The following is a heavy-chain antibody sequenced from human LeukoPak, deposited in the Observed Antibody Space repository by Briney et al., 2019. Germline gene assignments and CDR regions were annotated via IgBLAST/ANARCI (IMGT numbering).Heavy chain of an antibody. V-gene: IGHV3-48*03. CDR1: GFTFSSYE. J-gene: IGHJ4*02. CDR2: INTSGRTI. CDR3: ARGEDCGTNSFDY. Sequence: PGGSLRLSCAASGFTFSSYEMNWVRQAPGKGLEWVSYINTSGRTIYYADSVKGRFTISRDNAKNSLYLQMNSLRAEDTAVYYCARGEDCGTNSFDYWGQGTLVTVSS. D-gene: IGHD2-21*02.